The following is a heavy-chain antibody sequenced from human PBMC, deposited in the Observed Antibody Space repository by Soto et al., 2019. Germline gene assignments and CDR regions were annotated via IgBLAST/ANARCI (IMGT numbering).Heavy chain of an antibody. D-gene: IGHD2-15*01. CDR2: ISSSSSYI. CDR3: AREHCSSGSCPIRYYYYGMDV. CDR1: GFTFSSYS. J-gene: IGHJ6*02. Sequence: GGSLRLSCAASGFTFSSYSMNWVRQAPGKGLEWVSSISSSSSYIYYADSVKGRFTISRDNAKNSLYLQMNSLRAEDTAVYYCAREHCSSGSCPIRYYYYGMDVWGQGTTVTVSS. V-gene: IGHV3-21*01.